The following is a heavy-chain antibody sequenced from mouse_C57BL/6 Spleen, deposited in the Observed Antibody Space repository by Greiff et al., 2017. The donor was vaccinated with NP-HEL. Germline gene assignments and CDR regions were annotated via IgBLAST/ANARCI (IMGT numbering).Heavy chain of an antibody. Sequence: VQLQQPGTELVKPGASVKLSCKASGYTFTSYWMHWVKQRPGQGLEWIGNINPSNGGTNYNEKFKSKATLTVYKSSSTAYMQLSSLTSEDSAVYYCAREGGITTVAVDYWGQGTTLTVSS. CDR2: INPSNGGT. CDR3: AREGGITTVAVDY. J-gene: IGHJ2*01. V-gene: IGHV1-53*01. D-gene: IGHD1-1*01. CDR1: GYTFTSYW.